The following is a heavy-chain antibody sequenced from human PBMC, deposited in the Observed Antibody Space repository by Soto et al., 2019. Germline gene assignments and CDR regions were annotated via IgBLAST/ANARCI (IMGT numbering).Heavy chain of an antibody. Sequence: QVQLVESGGGVVQPGRCLRLYCAASGFTFSSYGMHWVRQAPGKGLEWVAVISYDGSNKYYADSVKGRFTISRDNSKNTLYLQMNSLRAEDTAVYYCAKDRVIQISYGMDVW. J-gene: IGHJ6*01. D-gene: IGHD3-10*01. V-gene: IGHV3-30*18. CDR2: ISYDGSNK. CDR1: GFTFSSYG. CDR3: AKDRVIQISYGMDV.